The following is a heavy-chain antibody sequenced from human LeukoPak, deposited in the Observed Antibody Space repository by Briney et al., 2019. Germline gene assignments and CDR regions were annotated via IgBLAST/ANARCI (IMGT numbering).Heavy chain of an antibody. CDR3: AKDFAPGYSSGWNYFDY. D-gene: IGHD6-19*01. Sequence: GGSLRLSCAASGFTFSSYAMHWVRQAPGKGLEWVAVISYDGSNKYYADSVKGRFTISRDNSKNTLYLQMNSLRAEDTALYYCAKDFAPGYSSGWNYFDYWGQGTLVTVSS. CDR2: ISYDGSNK. CDR1: GFTFSSYA. V-gene: IGHV3-30-3*01. J-gene: IGHJ4*02.